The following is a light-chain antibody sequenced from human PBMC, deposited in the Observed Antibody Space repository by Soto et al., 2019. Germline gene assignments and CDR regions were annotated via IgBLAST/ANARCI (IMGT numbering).Light chain of an antibody. V-gene: IGKV3-11*01. J-gene: IGKJ1*01. CDR2: DAY. Sequence: VLTQSPATLSLSPGDSATLSCRASQSVSSYLAWYQQKPGQAPRLLIYDAYNRATGIPDTFSGSGSGTDFTLTISSLEPEDFAVYYCQQYGSSLTWTCGQGTKVDIK. CDR3: QQYGSSLTWT. CDR1: QSVSSY.